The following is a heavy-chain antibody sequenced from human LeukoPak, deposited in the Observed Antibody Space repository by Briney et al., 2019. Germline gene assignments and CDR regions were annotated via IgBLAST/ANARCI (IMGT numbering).Heavy chain of an antibody. CDR2: IGGRGGST. J-gene: IGHJ5*02. V-gene: IGHV3-23*01. Sequence: TGGSLRLSCAASGFTFSSYAMTWVRQAPGKGPEWVSAIGGRGGSTYYADSVGGRFTISRDNSKDMVYLQMNSLKVEDTATYYCGKEGGAWGQGTKVTVSS. D-gene: IGHD3-16*01. CDR1: GFTFSSYA. CDR3: GKEGGA.